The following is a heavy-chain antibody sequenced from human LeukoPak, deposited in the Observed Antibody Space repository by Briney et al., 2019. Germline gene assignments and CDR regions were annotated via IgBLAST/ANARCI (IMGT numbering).Heavy chain of an antibody. CDR1: GYTFTSYG. Sequence: GASVKVSCKASGYTFTSYGITWVRQAPGQGLEWMGWISAYNGNTNYAQKLQGRVTMTTDTSTSTAYMELRSLRSDDTAVYYCARRQGQRMVRGVNTKDNWFDPWGQGTLVTVSS. CDR3: ARRQGQRMVRGVNTKDNWFDP. D-gene: IGHD3-10*01. V-gene: IGHV1-18*01. CDR2: ISAYNGNT. J-gene: IGHJ5*02.